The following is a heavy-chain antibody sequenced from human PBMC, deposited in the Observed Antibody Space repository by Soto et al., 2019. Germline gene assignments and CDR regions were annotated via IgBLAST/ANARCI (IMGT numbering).Heavy chain of an antibody. Sequence: QVQLVESGGGVVQPGRSLRLSCAASGFTFSSYAMHWVRQAPGKGLEWVAVISYDGSNKYYADSVKGRFTISRDNSKNTLYLQMNSLRAEDTAVYYCARGLWAPGDWYFDLWGRGTLVTVSS. CDR1: GFTFSSYA. CDR2: ISYDGSNK. V-gene: IGHV3-30-3*01. D-gene: IGHD3-10*01. J-gene: IGHJ2*01. CDR3: ARGLWAPGDWYFDL.